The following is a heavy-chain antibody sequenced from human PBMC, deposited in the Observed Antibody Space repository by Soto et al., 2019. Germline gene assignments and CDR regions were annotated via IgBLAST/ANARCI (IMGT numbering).Heavy chain of an antibody. V-gene: IGHV3-23*01. CDR3: AKAAELLWFGELLLAWFDP. D-gene: IGHD3-10*01. CDR2: ISGSGGST. CDR1: GFTFSSYA. Sequence: GGSLRLSCAASGFTFSSYAMSWVRQAPGKGLEWVSAISGSGGSTYYADSVKGRFTISRDNSKNTLYLQMNSLRAEDTAVYYCAKAAELLWFGELLLAWFDPWGQGTLVTVSS. J-gene: IGHJ5*02.